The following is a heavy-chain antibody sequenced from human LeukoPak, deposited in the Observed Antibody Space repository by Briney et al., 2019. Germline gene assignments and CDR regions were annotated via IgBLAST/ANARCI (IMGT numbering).Heavy chain of an antibody. CDR1: GGSISSYY. J-gene: IGHJ4*02. Sequence: SETLSLTCTVSGGSISSYYWSWLRQPAGKGLEWIGRIYTSGNTNYNPSLKSRVTMSVDTSKNQFSLKVSSVTAADTAVYYCARGPSGLSGHDYWGQGTLVTVSS. V-gene: IGHV4-4*07. CDR2: IYTSGNT. D-gene: IGHD3-10*01. CDR3: ARGPSGLSGHDY.